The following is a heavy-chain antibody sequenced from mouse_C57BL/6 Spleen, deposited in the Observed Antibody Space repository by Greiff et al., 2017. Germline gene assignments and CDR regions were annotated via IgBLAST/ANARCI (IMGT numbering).Heavy chain of an antibody. Sequence: VQLQQSGAELVRPGASVKLSCTASGFNIKDDYMHWVKQRPEQGLEWIGWIDPENGDTEYASKFQGKATITADTSSNTAYLQLSSLTSEDTAVYYCTTETGIDYWGQGTTLTVSS. D-gene: IGHD1-1*02. V-gene: IGHV14-4*01. CDR3: TTETGIDY. CDR2: IDPENGDT. J-gene: IGHJ2*01. CDR1: GFNIKDDY.